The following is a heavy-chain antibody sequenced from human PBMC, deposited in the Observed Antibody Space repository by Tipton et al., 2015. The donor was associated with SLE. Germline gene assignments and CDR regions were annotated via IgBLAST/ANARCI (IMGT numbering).Heavy chain of an antibody. J-gene: IGHJ2*01. CDR1: GGSISSGGYY. Sequence: TLSLTCTVSGGSISSGGYYWSWIRQHPGKGLEWIGYIYYSGSTYYNPSLKSRVTISVDTSKNQFSLKLSSVTAADTAVYYCARALIGGDWYFDLWGRGTLVTVSS. V-gene: IGHV4-31*03. CDR3: ARALIGGDWYFDL. CDR2: IYYSGST. D-gene: IGHD3-16*01.